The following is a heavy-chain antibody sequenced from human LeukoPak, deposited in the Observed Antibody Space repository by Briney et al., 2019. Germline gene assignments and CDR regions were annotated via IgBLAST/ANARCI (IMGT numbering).Heavy chain of an antibody. CDR2: ISYDGGNK. V-gene: IGHV3-30*04. J-gene: IGHJ6*02. D-gene: IGHD2-15*01. CDR3: ARTCRSGGSCYAYYGMDV. Sequence: PGRSLRLSCAASGFTFSSYAMHWVRQAPGKGLEWVAVISYDGGNKYYADSVKGRFTISRDNSKNTLYLQMNSLRAEDTAVYYCARTCRSGGSCYAYYGMDVWGQGTAVTVSS. CDR1: GFTFSSYA.